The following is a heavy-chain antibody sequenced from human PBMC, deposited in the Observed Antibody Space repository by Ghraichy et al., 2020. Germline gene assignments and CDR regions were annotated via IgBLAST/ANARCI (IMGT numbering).Heavy chain of an antibody. CDR3: AREGGSNYDFWSGYYPRENNWFDP. Sequence: SETLSLTCTVSGGSISSGGYYWSWIRQHPGKGLEWIGYIYYSGSTYYNPSLKSRVTISVDTSKNQFSLKLSSVTAADTAVYYCAREGGSNYDFWSGYYPRENNWFDPWGQGTLVTVSS. D-gene: IGHD3-3*01. V-gene: IGHV4-31*03. CDR2: IYYSGST. J-gene: IGHJ5*02. CDR1: GGSISSGGYY.